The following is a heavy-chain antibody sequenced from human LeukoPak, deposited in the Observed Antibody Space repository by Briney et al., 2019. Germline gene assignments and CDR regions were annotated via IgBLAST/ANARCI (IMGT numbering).Heavy chain of an antibody. D-gene: IGHD2/OR15-2a*01. CDR2: INHPGST. CDR3: AMLLYHSGRPGP. J-gene: IGHJ5*02. CDR1: GVSLNHYF. V-gene: IGHV4-34*01. Sequence: SETLSLTCAVYGVSLNHYFWTWIRQAPGKGLEWIGEINHPGSTNYNPSLKSRVTISIDTSKSQFSLRVSSVTAADTAVYFCAMLLYHSGRPGPWGQGTLVTVSS.